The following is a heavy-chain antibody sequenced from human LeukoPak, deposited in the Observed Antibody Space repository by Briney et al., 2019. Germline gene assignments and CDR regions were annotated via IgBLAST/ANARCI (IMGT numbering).Heavy chain of an antibody. CDR1: GFTFSDYY. CDR2: ISSSGGYT. J-gene: IGHJ4*02. CDR3: ARADSTSWFDY. Sequence: PGGSLRLSCAAPGFTFSDYYMIWIRRAPGKGLEWVSYISSSGGYTNHADSVKGRFTISRDNAKNSLYLQMNSLRAEDTAVYYCARADSTSWFDYWGQGTQVTVSS. V-gene: IGHV3-11*05. D-gene: IGHD6-13*01.